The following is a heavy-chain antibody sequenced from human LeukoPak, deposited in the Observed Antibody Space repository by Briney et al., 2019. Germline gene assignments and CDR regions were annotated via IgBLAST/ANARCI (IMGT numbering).Heavy chain of an antibody. CDR3: AKVLTSDCSSPSCYNAGGPDFDY. D-gene: IGHD2-2*01. V-gene: IGHV3-30*02. CDR2: IRFTGSNK. CDR1: GFTFSRHG. J-gene: IGHJ4*02. Sequence: GGSLRLSCAASGFTFSRHGMHWVRQAPGKGLEWVAFIRFTGSNKYYANSVRDRFTISRDNSKNTLYLQMNSLRTEDTAVYYCAKVLTSDCSSPSCYNAGGPDFDYWGQGIRVTVSS.